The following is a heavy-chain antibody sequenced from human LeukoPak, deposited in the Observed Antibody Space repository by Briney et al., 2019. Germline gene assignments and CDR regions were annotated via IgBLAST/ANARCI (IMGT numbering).Heavy chain of an antibody. Sequence: ASVKVSCKVSGYTLTELSMHWVRQAPGQGLEWMGIINPSGGSTSYAQKFQGRVTMTRDTPTSTVYMELSSLRSEDTAVYYCARGAWGLRLGELSLGGLDYWGQGTLVTVSS. J-gene: IGHJ4*02. D-gene: IGHD3-16*02. CDR3: ARGAWGLRLGELSLGGLDY. V-gene: IGHV1-46*01. CDR2: INPSGGST. CDR1: GYTLTELS.